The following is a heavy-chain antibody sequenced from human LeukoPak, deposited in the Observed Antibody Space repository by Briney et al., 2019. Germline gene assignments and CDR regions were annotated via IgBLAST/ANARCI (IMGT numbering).Heavy chain of an antibody. Sequence: SETLSLTCTVSGGSISSSSYYWGWIRQPPGKGLEWIGSIYYSGNTYYNPSLKSRVTISVDTSKNQFSLKLSSVTAADTAVYYCARLRSSRNAFDIWGQGTMVTVSS. J-gene: IGHJ3*02. CDR1: GGSISSSSYY. CDR3: ARLRSSRNAFDI. D-gene: IGHD6-13*01. V-gene: IGHV4-39*07. CDR2: IYYSGNT.